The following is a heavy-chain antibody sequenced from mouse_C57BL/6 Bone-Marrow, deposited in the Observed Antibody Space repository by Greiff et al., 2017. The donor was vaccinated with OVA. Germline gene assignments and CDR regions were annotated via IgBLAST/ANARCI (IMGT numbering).Heavy chain of an antibody. V-gene: IGHV3-6*01. Sequence: ESGPGLVKPSQSLSLTCSVTGYSITSGYYWNWIRQFPGNKLEWMGYISYDGSNNYNPSLKNRISITRDTSKNQFFLKLNSVTTEDTATYYCARNDYDDAVAYWGQGTLVTVSA. CDR1: GYSITSGYY. J-gene: IGHJ3*01. CDR3: ARNDYDDAVAY. CDR2: ISYDGSN. D-gene: IGHD2-4*01.